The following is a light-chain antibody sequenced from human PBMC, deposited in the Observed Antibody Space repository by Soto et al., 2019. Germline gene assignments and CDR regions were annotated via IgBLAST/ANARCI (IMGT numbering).Light chain of an antibody. CDR1: QSVSSSY. CDR2: GAS. V-gene: IGKV3-20*01. Sequence: EMVLTQSPDTLSLSPGERATLSCRASQSVSSSYVAWYQQNLGQAPRLLIYGASTRAAGIPDKFSGSGSGTNFTLTVSGLEPEDFAVFYCQQYGNSPPTCGQGTKLEIK. CDR3: QQYGNSPPT. J-gene: IGKJ2*01.